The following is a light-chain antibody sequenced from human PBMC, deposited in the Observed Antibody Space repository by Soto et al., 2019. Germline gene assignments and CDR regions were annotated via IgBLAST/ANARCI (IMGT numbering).Light chain of an antibody. J-gene: IGKJ1*01. V-gene: IGKV3-20*01. CDR3: QQYGNSPT. CDR1: QSVSSSY. CDR2: DTS. Sequence: EIVLTQSPGTLSLSPGERATLSCRASQSVSSSYLAWYQQKPGQAPRLLIYDTSSRATGIPDRFSGSKSGTYFTLTISRLEPEDVAVYYWQQYGNSPTFGQGTKVEIK.